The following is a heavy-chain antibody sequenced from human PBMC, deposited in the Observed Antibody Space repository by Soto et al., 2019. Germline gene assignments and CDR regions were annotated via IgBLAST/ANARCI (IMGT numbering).Heavy chain of an antibody. CDR2: INPNSGGT. V-gene: IGHV1-2*02. D-gene: IGHD3-9*01. J-gene: IGHJ6*02. CDR1: GYTFTGYY. CDR3: ARDYDILTGYSYYYYSYCMDV. Sequence: ASVKVSCKASGYTFTGYYMHWVRQAPGQGLEWMGWINPNSGGTNYAQKFQGRVTMTRDTSISAAYMELSRLRSDDTAVYYCARDYDILTGYSYYYYSYCMDVWCQGTTVTVFS.